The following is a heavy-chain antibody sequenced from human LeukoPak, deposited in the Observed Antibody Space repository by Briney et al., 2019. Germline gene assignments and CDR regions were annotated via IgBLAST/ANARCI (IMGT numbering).Heavy chain of an antibody. CDR1: GGSIRGGGYS. CDR2: FYHGGGT. CDR3: ARGPQRAYYDFWSGARYFDL. D-gene: IGHD3-3*01. J-gene: IGHJ2*01. V-gene: IGHV4-30-2*01. Sequence: PSETLSLTCAVSGGSIRGGGYSWGWIRRPPGKALGWIGTFYHGGGTYYNPSLKSRVTISVDRSKNQFSLKLSSVTAADTAVYYCARGPQRAYYDFWSGARYFDLWGRGTLVTVSS.